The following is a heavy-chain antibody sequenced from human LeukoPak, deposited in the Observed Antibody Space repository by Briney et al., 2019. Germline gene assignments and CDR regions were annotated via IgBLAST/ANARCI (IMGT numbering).Heavy chain of an antibody. CDR3: LSLEGGNDAFDI. D-gene: IGHD1-1*01. CDR1: GYTFTGYY. CDR2: INPNSGGT. Sequence: GASVKVSCKASGYTFTGYYMHWVRQAPGQGLEWMGRINPNSGGTNYAQKFQGRVTMTRDTSISTAYMELSGLRSGDTAVYYCLSLEGGNDAFDIWGQGTMVTVSS. J-gene: IGHJ3*02. V-gene: IGHV1-2*06.